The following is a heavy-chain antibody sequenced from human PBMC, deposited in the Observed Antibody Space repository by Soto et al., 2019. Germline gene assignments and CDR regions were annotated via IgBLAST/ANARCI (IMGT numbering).Heavy chain of an antibody. CDR3: ARGAGSSPAPIFYYGMDV. CDR2: IIPIFGTA. V-gene: IGHV1-69*01. Sequence: QVQLVQSGAEVKKPGSSVKVSCKASGGTFSSYAISWVRQAPGQGLEWMGGIIPIFGTANYAQKFQGRVTITADESTSTAYMELRSLRSEDTAVYYCARGAGSSPAPIFYYGMDVWGQGTTVTVSS. J-gene: IGHJ6*02. D-gene: IGHD6-13*01. CDR1: GGTFSSYA.